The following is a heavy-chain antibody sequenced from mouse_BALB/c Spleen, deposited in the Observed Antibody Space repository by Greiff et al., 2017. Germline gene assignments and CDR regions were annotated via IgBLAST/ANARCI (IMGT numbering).Heavy chain of an antibody. D-gene: IGHD2-3*01. Sequence: EVQLVESGGGLVKPGGSLKLSCAASGFTFSSYTMSWVRQTPEKRLEWVATISSGGSYTYYPDSVKGRFTISRDNAKNTLYLQMSSLKSEDTAMYYCTRVQDDGYYTWFAYWGQGTLVTVSA. V-gene: IGHV5-6-4*01. CDR1: GFTFSSYT. CDR2: ISSGGSYT. CDR3: TRVQDDGYYTWFAY. J-gene: IGHJ3*01.